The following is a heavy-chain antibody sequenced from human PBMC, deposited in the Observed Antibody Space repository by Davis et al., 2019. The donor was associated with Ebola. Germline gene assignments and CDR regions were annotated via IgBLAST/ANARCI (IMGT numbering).Heavy chain of an antibody. J-gene: IGHJ4*02. D-gene: IGHD1-1*01. CDR2: INPYSGGT. CDR1: GYTFTSYY. V-gene: IGHV1-2*06. Sequence: AASVKVSCKASGYTFTSYYIHWVRQAPGQGLEWMGRINPYSGGTNYAHNFQGRVTITADESTSTAYTELSSLRSEDTAVYYGTRAKFPTTSDHWGQGTLVTVSS. CDR3: TRAKFPTTSDH.